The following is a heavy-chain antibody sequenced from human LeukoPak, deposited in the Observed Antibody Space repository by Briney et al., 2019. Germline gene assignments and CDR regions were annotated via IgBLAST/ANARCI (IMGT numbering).Heavy chain of an antibody. V-gene: IGHV3-21*01. J-gene: IGHJ4*02. CDR2: ISSSSTYI. CDR3: ARDTYGDYVVDY. D-gene: IGHD4-17*01. Sequence: GGSLRLSCAASGFTFSSYSMQWVRQAPGKGLEWVSSISSSSTYIYYADSAEGRFTLSRDNAKNSLYLQMNSLRAEDTAVYYCARDTYGDYVVDYWGQGTLVIVSS. CDR1: GFTFSSYS.